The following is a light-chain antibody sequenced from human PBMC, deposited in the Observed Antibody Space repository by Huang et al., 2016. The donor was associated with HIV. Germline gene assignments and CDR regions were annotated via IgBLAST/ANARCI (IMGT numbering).Light chain of an antibody. CDR2: ATS. CDR1: QGISKS. Sequence: DTQMTLSPSSLSASVGDRVTIICRASQGISKSLAWYQQKPGKAPNRLLYATSKLESGVPSRCRGSGSGTHYAITISTLQPEDLATYYCQQYQSVPWTFGQGTKVAI. V-gene: IGKV1-NL1*01. J-gene: IGKJ1*01. CDR3: QQYQSVPWT.